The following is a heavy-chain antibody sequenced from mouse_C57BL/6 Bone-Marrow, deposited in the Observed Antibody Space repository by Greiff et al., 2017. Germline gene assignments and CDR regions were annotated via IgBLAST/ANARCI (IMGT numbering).Heavy chain of an antibody. CDR1: GYAFSTYW. CDR3: ARGIYYGSSFLDY. Sequence: VQLQQSGAELVKPGASVKISCKVSGYAFSTYWMNWVKQRPGKGLEWIGQIYPGDGDTNYNGKFKGKATLTADKSSSTAYMQLSSLTSEDSAVYFCARGIYYGSSFLDYWGQGTTLTVSS. J-gene: IGHJ2*01. V-gene: IGHV1-80*01. CDR2: IYPGDGDT. D-gene: IGHD1-1*01.